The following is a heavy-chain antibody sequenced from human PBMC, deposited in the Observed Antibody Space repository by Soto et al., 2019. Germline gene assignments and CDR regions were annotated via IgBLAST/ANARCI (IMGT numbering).Heavy chain of an antibody. CDR3: ARGGGIAAAGDHFDH. CDR1: GGSFSGYY. D-gene: IGHD6-13*01. V-gene: IGHV4-34*01. J-gene: IGHJ4*02. Sequence: QVQLQQWGAGLLKPSETLSLTCAVYGGSFSGYYWSWIRQPPGKGLEWIGEINHSGSTNYNPSLKSRVTISVDTSKNQFSLKLSSATAADTAVYYCARGGGIAAAGDHFDHWGQGTLVTVSS. CDR2: INHSGST.